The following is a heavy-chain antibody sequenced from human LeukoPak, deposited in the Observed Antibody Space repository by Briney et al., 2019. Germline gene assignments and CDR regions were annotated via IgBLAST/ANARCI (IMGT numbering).Heavy chain of an antibody. D-gene: IGHD4-17*01. CDR2: ISSSGSTI. CDR1: GFTFSSYE. Sequence: PGGSLRLSCAASGFTFSSYEMNWVRQAPGKGLEWVSYISSSGSTIYYADSVKGRFTISRDNAENSLYLQMNSLRAEDTAVYYCARRAVTTDLDYWGQGTPVTVSS. CDR3: ARRAVTTDLDY. V-gene: IGHV3-48*03. J-gene: IGHJ4*02.